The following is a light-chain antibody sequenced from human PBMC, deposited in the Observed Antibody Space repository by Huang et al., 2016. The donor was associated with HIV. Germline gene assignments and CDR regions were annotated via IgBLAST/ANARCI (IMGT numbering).Light chain of an antibody. V-gene: IGKV1-39*01. CDR3: QQSFNTPPYT. J-gene: IGKJ2*01. CDR1: QTIITY. Sequence: DIQMTQSPSSLSASVGDRVTITCRASQTIITYLNWYQQKPGKAPKLLIYGASSLHSGVPSRFSGSRSGTDFTLTISSLQPDDFATYYCQQSFNTPPYTFGQGTKLEIK. CDR2: GAS.